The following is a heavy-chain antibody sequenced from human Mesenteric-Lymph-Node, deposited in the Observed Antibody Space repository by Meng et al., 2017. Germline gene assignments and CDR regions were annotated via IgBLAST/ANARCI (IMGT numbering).Heavy chain of an antibody. CDR3: ARMIGSGPFDY. J-gene: IGHJ4*02. V-gene: IGHV4-61*01. D-gene: IGHD6-19*01. CDR2: IHYSRSP. CDR1: GDSVSTNYF. Sequence: QVHMQESGPGLVNPSQTLSLTCTVSGDSVSTNYFWSWLRQSPGKGLELIGYIHYSRSPDYNPSLKSRVTISIDTSKNQFSVNLNSVTTTDTAVYYCARMIGSGPFDYWGQGTLVTVSS.